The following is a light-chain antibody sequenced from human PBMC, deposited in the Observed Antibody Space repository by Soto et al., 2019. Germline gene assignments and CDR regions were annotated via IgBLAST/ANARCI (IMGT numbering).Light chain of an antibody. CDR2: EVS. J-gene: IGLJ2*01. CDR3: SSYKRSNTLV. Sequence: QSVLTQPASVSGSPGQSITISCTGTSSDVGAYNYVSWYQQHPGKAPKLMIFEVSDRPSGVSNRFSGSKSGNTASLTISGLQAEDEADYYCSSYKRSNTLVFGGGTKLTVL. V-gene: IGLV2-14*01. CDR1: SSDVGAYNY.